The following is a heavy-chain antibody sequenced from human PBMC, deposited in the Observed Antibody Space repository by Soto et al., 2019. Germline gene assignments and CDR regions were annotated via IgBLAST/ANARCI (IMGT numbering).Heavy chain of an antibody. D-gene: IGHD3-3*02. V-gene: IGHV3-74*01. CDR2: INSDGTDT. J-gene: IGHJ3*02. Sequence: EVQLMESGGGLVQPGGSLRLSCAASGFTFSSYWMHWVRQAPGKGLVWVSRINSDGTDTSYADSVKGRFTISRDNAKNTVYMQMNSLRAEDTAVYYCARETFNAFDIWGQGTVVTVSS. CDR1: GFTFSSYW. CDR3: ARETFNAFDI.